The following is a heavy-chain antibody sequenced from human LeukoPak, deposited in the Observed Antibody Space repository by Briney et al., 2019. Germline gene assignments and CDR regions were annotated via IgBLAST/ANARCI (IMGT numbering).Heavy chain of an antibody. Sequence: ASVKVSCKASGYTFTGYYMHWVRQAPGQGLEWMGWINPNSGGTNYAQKFQGRVTMTRDTSISTAYMELSRLRSDDTAVYYCARDRRGTGNSFDYRGQGTLVTVSS. V-gene: IGHV1-2*02. CDR3: ARDRRGTGNSFDY. CDR1: GYTFTGYY. CDR2: INPNSGGT. J-gene: IGHJ4*02. D-gene: IGHD2-8*02.